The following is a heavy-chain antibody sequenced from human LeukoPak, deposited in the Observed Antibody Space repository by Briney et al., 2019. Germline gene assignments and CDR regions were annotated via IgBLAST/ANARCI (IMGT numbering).Heavy chain of an antibody. CDR3: ARQEYSSGWYRYYYYVMDV. J-gene: IGHJ6*04. CDR2: IYPGDSDT. V-gene: IGHV5-51*01. D-gene: IGHD6-19*01. CDR1: GYSFTSYW. Sequence: GESLQISCQGSGYSFTSYWIGWVRQMPGKGLEWMWIIYPGDSDTRYSPSFQGQVTIPADKSISTAYLQWSSLKASDTAMYYFARQEYSSGWYRYYYYVMDVGGEGTTVTVST.